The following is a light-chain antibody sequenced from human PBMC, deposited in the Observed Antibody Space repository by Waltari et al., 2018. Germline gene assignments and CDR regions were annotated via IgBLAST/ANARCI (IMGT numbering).Light chain of an antibody. Sequence: QTVVTQEPSLTVSPGGTVTLTCASSTGAVTSGYFPTWFQQRPGQPPRSLIYSANNKHAWTPARCSGFLIGGKAALTLSGVQPEDEADYYCLLFYGGAYVFGTGTKLTVL. CDR2: SAN. J-gene: IGLJ1*01. CDR1: TGAVTSGYF. CDR3: LLFYGGAYV. V-gene: IGLV7-43*01.